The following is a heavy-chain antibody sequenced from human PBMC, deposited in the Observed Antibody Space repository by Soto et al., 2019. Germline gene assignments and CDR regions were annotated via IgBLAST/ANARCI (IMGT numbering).Heavy chain of an antibody. V-gene: IGHV3-64D*08. J-gene: IGHJ4*02. D-gene: IGHD2-8*01. CDR3: ARVYLNVLFYY. CDR2: IATNGERT. Sequence: GGSLRLSCSASGFRFNSYAMHWVRQAPRKGLDWVSAIATNGERTFYAESVKGRFTVSRDNSKKTLYLQMSRLITEDMAVYYCARVYLNVLFYYWDQGTLVTVCS. CDR1: GFRFNSYA.